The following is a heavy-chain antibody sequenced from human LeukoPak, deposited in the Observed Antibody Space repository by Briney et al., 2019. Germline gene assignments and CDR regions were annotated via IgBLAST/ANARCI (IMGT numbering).Heavy chain of an antibody. CDR3: ARVEFLEWLSTLGAFDI. Sequence: SETLSLTCTVSGGSISSGYYWSWIRQPLGKGLEWIGYIYHSGNTYYNPSLKSRVTISVDRSKNQFSLKLSSVTAADTAVYYCARVEFLEWLSTLGAFDIWGQGTMVTVSS. CDR1: GGSISSGYY. CDR2: IYHSGNT. J-gene: IGHJ3*02. D-gene: IGHD3-3*02. V-gene: IGHV4-30-2*01.